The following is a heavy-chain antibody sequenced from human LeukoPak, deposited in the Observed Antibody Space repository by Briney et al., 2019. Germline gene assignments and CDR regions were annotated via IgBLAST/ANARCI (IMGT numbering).Heavy chain of an antibody. Sequence: PGGSLRLSCAASGFTFSSYGMHWVRQAPGKGLEWVAVISYDGSNKYYADSVKGRFTISRDNSKNTLYLQMNSLRAEDTAVYYCASTRITMIVVVTHDAFDIWGQGTMVTVSS. CDR1: GFTFSSYG. CDR3: ASTRITMIVVVTHDAFDI. D-gene: IGHD3-22*01. J-gene: IGHJ3*02. CDR2: ISYDGSNK. V-gene: IGHV3-30*03.